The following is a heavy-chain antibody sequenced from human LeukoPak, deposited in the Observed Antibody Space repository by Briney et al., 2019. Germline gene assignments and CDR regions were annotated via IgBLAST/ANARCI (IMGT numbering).Heavy chain of an antibody. Sequence: SVKVSCKASGCTFSSYAISWVRQAPGQGLEWMGGIIPIFGTANYAQKFQGRVTITADESTSTAYMELSSLRSEDAAVYYCARSGLGGYYYYGMDVWGKGTTVTVSS. J-gene: IGHJ6*04. D-gene: IGHD2-15*01. CDR2: IIPIFGTA. V-gene: IGHV1-69*13. CDR3: ARSGLGGYYYYGMDV. CDR1: GCTFSSYA.